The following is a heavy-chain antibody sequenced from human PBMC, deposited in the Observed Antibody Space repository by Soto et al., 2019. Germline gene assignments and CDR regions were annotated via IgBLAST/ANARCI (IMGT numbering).Heavy chain of an antibody. CDR3: ARVYYYDSSGYSPPFDY. J-gene: IGHJ4*02. CDR2: ISYDGSNK. CDR1: GFTFSSYA. D-gene: IGHD3-22*01. Sequence: GGSLRLSCTASGFTFSSYAMHWVRQAPGKGLEWVAVISYDGSNKYYADSVKGRFTISRDNSKNTLYLQMNSLRAEDTAVYYCARVYYYDSSGYSPPFDYWGQGTLVTVSS. V-gene: IGHV3-30-3*01.